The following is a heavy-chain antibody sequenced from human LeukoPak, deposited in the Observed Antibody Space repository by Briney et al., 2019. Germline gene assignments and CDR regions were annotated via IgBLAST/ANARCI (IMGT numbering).Heavy chain of an antibody. D-gene: IGHD2-15*01. J-gene: IGHJ4*02. CDR2: ISSSSNNI. CDR1: GFTFSTYS. CDR3: ARGYCSGGRCGFDY. Sequence: GGSLSLSCAASGFTFSTYSMNWVRQAPGKGLEWVSHISSSSNNIYYGYSVKGRFTISRDNAKNSLYLQVNSLRDEDTAVYYCARGYCSGGRCGFDYWGQGTVVTVSS. V-gene: IGHV3-48*02.